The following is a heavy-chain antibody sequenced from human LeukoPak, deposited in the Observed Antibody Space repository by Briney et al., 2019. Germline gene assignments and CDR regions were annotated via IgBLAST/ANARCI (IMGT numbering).Heavy chain of an antibody. CDR2: INPNCGGT. CDR3: ARTYYDFWRDYYYYYGMDV. J-gene: IGHJ6*02. V-gene: IGHV1-2*02. CDR1: GYTFTGYY. D-gene: IGHD3-3*01. Sequence: GASVNVSCKSSGYTFTGYYMHWVRQAPGQGLEWMGWINPNCGGTNYAQKFQGRVTITRDASISTAYMELSRLRSDDTAVYYCARTYYDFWRDYYYYYGMDVWGQGTMVTVSS.